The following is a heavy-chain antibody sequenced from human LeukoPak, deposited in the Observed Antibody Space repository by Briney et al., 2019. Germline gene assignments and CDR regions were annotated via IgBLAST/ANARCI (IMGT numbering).Heavy chain of an antibody. D-gene: IGHD6-25*01. Sequence: GGSLRLSCAASGFTFSSYAMSWVRQAPGKGLEWVSRIYNDGNMTNYADSVKGRFTVSRDNAKNTLYLQMNSLTTEDTAVYYCAREERLRKPYVFDIWGQGTMVTVSS. V-gene: IGHV3-74*01. CDR2: IYNDGNMT. CDR3: AREERLRKPYVFDI. J-gene: IGHJ3*02. CDR1: GFTFSSYA.